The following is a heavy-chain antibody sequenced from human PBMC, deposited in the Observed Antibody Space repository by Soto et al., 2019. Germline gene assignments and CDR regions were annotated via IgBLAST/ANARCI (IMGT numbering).Heavy chain of an antibody. CDR1: GDSVSSNSAA. V-gene: IGHV6-1*01. D-gene: IGHD3-10*01. CDR3: ARFIPKGYYGSGSPDYYGMDV. J-gene: IGHJ6*02. Sequence: SQTLSLTCAISGDSVSSNSAAWNWIRQSPSRGLEWLGRTYYRSKWYNDYAVSVKSRITINPDTSKNQFSLQLNSVTPEDTAVYYCARFIPKGYYGSGSPDYYGMDVWGQGTTVTVSS. CDR2: TYYRSKWYN.